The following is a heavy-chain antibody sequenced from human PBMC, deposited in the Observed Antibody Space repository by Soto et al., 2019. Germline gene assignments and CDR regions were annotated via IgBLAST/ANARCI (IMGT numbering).Heavy chain of an antibody. CDR3: AKGVPGIAVAGTGYFQH. CDR1: GFSFSSYA. CDR2: ISGSGSST. V-gene: IGHV3-23*01. D-gene: IGHD6-19*01. Sequence: GGSLRLSCAASGFSFSSYAMTWVRQAPGKGLEWVSAISGSGSSTYYTDSVKGRFTISRDNSKNTLYLQMNSLRAEDTAVYYCAKGVPGIAVAGTGYFQHWGQGTLVTVSS. J-gene: IGHJ1*01.